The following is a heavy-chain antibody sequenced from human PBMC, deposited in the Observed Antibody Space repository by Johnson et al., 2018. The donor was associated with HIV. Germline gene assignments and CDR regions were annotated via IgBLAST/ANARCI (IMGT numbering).Heavy chain of an antibody. Sequence: QVQLVESGAGVVQPGRSLRLSCAASGFTFNSYGMHWVRQAPGKGLEWVAVISYDGSNNYYADSVKGRFTISRDNAKNYLYLQMNSLRAEDSALYYCARDWNPLGVAGAQYACVMGGQGTMVTVAS. V-gene: IGHV3-30*03. CDR3: ARDWNPLGVAGAQYACVM. CDR1: GFTFNSYG. J-gene: IGHJ3*02. CDR2: ISYDGSNN. D-gene: IGHD6-19*01.